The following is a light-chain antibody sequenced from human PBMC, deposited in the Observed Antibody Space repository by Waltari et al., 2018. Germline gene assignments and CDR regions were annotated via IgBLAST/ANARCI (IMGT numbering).Light chain of an antibody. Sequence: SALTPPASVSASPGPSIAISCTGTRSDVGGYNYVSWYQQHPGKAPKLIIYYVNGRPSGVSDRFSASKSGNTASLTISGLQAEDEADYYCSSYTTSYTWVFGGGTKLTVL. V-gene: IGLV2-14*03. CDR1: RSDVGGYNY. CDR3: SSYTTSYTWV. J-gene: IGLJ3*02. CDR2: YVN.